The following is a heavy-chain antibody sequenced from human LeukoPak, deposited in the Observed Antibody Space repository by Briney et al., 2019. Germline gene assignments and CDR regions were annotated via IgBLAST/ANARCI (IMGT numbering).Heavy chain of an antibody. CDR1: GFTFSSYW. CDR2: IKQDGSEK. Sequence: GGSLRLSCAAPGFTFSSYWMSWVRQAPGKGLEWVANIKQDGSEKYYVDSVEGRFTISRDNAKNSLYLQMNSLRAEDTAVYYCASVKGYAFDIWGQGTMVIVSS. V-gene: IGHV3-7*01. CDR3: ASVKGYAFDI. J-gene: IGHJ3*02. D-gene: IGHD1-1*01.